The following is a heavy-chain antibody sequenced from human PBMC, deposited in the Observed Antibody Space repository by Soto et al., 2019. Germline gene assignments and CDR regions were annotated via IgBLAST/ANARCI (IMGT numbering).Heavy chain of an antibody. CDR2: IDPSDSYT. D-gene: IGHD6-6*01. CDR3: ARRLYGSSLDYYGMDV. J-gene: IGHJ6*02. V-gene: IGHV5-10-1*01. CDR1: GYSFTSYW. Sequence: VESLKISCKGSGYSFTSYWISWVRQMPGKGLEWMGRIDPSDSYTNYSPSFQGHVTISADKSISTAYLQWSSLKASDTAMYYCARRLYGSSLDYYGMDVWGQGTTVPVSS.